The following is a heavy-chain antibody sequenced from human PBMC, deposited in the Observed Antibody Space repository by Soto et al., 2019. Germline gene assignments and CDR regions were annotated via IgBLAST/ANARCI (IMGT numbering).Heavy chain of an antibody. Sequence: PSVTLSRTCTVSRSSLSGYYWSWLRQPPGKGLEWIGSISYSGSTNYNPSLKSRVTISVDTSKIRFSLRLPPVTDADTAVQYRPRGGVYSTRYYSYYDMDVWGQGTTVTVSS. CDR3: PRGGVYSTRYYSYYDMDV. V-gene: IGHV4-59*01. J-gene: IGHJ6*02. CDR1: RSSLSGYY. D-gene: IGHD2-15*01. CDR2: ISYSGST.